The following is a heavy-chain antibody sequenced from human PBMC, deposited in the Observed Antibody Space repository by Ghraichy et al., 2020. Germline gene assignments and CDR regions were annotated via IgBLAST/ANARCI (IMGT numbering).Heavy chain of an antibody. Sequence: GKSLRLSCAASGFTFSSYWMHWVCQAPGKGLVWVSRINSDGSSTSYADSVKGRFTISRDNAKNTLYLQMNSLRAEDTAVYYCARESIAVAHRGGAFDIWGQGTMVTVSS. CDR2: INSDGSST. J-gene: IGHJ3*02. CDR3: ARESIAVAHRGGAFDI. D-gene: IGHD6-19*01. V-gene: IGHV3-74*01. CDR1: GFTFSSYW.